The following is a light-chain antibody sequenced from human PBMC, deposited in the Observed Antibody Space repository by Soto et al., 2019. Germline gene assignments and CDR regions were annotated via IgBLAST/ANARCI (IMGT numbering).Light chain of an antibody. V-gene: IGKV3-20*01. CDR2: GSS. CDR3: QQYGSSPQT. Sequence: LLTQSPDTLSFSQGEKSTLSCRASQAVXRHLLAWISQKPGQAPALLXYGSSNRHSGIQDRFSGGGCGTDFTLTISRLEPEDLVVYYCQQYGSSPQTSGQGTKVDI. J-gene: IGKJ1*01. CDR1: QAVXRHL.